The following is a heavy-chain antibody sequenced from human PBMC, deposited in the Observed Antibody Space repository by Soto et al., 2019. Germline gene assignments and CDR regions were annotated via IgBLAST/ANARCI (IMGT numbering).Heavy chain of an antibody. V-gene: IGHV1-3*01. Sequence: ASVKVSCKASGYTFTSYAMHWVRQAPGQRLEWMGWINAGNGNTKYSQKFQGRVTITRDTSASTAYMELSSLRSEDTAVYYCASTSRGEWSHYYYYMDVWGKGTTVTVSS. D-gene: IGHD3-16*01. J-gene: IGHJ6*03. CDR1: GYTFTSYA. CDR2: INAGNGNT. CDR3: ASTSRGEWSHYYYYMDV.